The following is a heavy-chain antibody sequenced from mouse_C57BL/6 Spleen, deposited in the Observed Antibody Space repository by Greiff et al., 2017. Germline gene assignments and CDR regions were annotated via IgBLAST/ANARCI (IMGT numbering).Heavy chain of an antibody. CDR2: INPSSGYT. D-gene: IGHD2-5*01. CDR3: ARAPLYYSNYVDAMDY. Sequence: VQLQQSGAELAKPGASVKLSCKASGYTFTSYWMHWVKQRPGQGLEWIGYINPSSGYTKYNQKFKDKATLTADKSSSTASMQLSSLTYEDSAVYYCARAPLYYSNYVDAMDYWGQGTSVTVSS. CDR1: GYTFTSYW. J-gene: IGHJ4*01. V-gene: IGHV1-7*01.